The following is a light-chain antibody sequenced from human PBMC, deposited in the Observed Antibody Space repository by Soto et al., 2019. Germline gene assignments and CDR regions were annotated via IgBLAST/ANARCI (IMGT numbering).Light chain of an antibody. CDR3: QQYDYSRT. V-gene: IGKV1-5*01. J-gene: IGKJ1*01. Sequence: QMKQSPSTLSACVGDTVTITCRASQSVSDSLAWYQVKPGEAPKLLIFDVSNLETGVPSRFSGSGSGTEFSLTIRGLQPDDFATHYRQQYDYSRTFGQGTKVHI. CDR2: DVS. CDR1: QSVSDS.